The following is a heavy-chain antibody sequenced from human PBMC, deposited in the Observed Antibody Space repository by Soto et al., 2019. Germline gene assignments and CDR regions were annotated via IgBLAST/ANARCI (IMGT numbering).Heavy chain of an antibody. CDR2: IYDNGNT. J-gene: IGHJ3*02. D-gene: IGHD4-4*01. CDR3: AGSTVRHAFDI. Sequence: GTLSLTCTVSGDSSSSHYWNWIRQPPGKGLEWIGHIYDNGNTNYNPSLRTRVTISLDTSKRQLSLRLTSVTAADTAIYFCAGSTVRHAFDIWGQGTVVTVSS. CDR1: GDSSSSHY. V-gene: IGHV4-59*11.